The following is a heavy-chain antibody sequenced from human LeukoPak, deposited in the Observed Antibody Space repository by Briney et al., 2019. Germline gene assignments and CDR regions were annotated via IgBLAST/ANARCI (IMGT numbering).Heavy chain of an antibody. Sequence: GGSLRLSCAASGFTFSSYWMSWVRQAPGKGLEWVANIKQDGSEKYYVDSVKGRFTISRDNAKNSLYLQMNSLRAEDTAVYYCAKDLGKSGYYLYGMDVWGQGTTVTVSS. J-gene: IGHJ6*02. CDR2: IKQDGSEK. V-gene: IGHV3-7*03. CDR3: AKDLGKSGYYLYGMDV. D-gene: IGHD3-22*01. CDR1: GFTFSSYW.